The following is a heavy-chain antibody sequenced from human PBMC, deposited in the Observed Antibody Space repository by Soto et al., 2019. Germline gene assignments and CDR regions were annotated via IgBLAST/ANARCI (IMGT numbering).Heavy chain of an antibody. V-gene: IGHV4-34*01. D-gene: IGHD6-19*01. Sequence: SETLSLTCSGYGGSFSGYYWSWIRQPPVKGLEWIGEINHSGSTNYNPSLKSRVTISVDTSKNQFSLKLSSVTAADTAVYYCAELGQWVVDTHFRCGGQG. CDR1: GGSFSGYY. J-gene: IGHJ1*01. CDR3: AELGQWVVDTHFRC. CDR2: INHSGST.